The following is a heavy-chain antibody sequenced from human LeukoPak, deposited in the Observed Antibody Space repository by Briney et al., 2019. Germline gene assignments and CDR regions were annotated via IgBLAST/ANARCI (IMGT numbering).Heavy chain of an antibody. CDR2: IYYSGST. J-gene: IGHJ4*02. Sequence: SETLSLTCTVSGGSISSSSYYRGWIRQPPGKGLEWIGSIYYSGSTYYNPSLKSRVTISVDTSKNQFSLKLSSVTAADTAVYYCARHDDIVVVPAATVAFDYWGQGTLVTVSS. D-gene: IGHD2-2*01. CDR1: GGSISSSSYY. CDR3: ARHDDIVVVPAATVAFDY. V-gene: IGHV4-39*01.